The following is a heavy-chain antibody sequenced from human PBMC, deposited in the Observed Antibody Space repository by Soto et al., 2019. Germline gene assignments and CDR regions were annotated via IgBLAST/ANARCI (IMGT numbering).Heavy chain of an antibody. V-gene: IGHV3-30-3*01. CDR3: ARSAGSYSSSSFYFDY. J-gene: IGHJ4*02. CDR2: ISYDGSNK. D-gene: IGHD6-6*01. CDR1: GFTFSSYA. Sequence: QVQLVESGGGVVQPGRSLRLSCAASGFTFSSYAMHWVRQAPGKGLEWVAVISYDGSNKYYADSVKGRFTISRDNSKNTLDLHRNSLRAEYTAVYYCARSAGSYSSSSFYFDYWGQGTLVTVSS.